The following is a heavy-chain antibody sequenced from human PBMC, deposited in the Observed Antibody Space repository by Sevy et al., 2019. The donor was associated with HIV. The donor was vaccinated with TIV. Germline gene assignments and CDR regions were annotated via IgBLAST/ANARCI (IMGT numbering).Heavy chain of an antibody. CDR2: MHYGGNT. V-gene: IGHV4-39*02. J-gene: IGHJ5*01. D-gene: IGHD2-15*01. CDR1: GGSLMSPNFY. Sequence: SETLSLTCTASGGSLMSPNFYWGWVRQPPGERLQWIAAMHYGGNTYYNPSLKDRLAMSIDTSKNQFSLNLTSVTAADAAVYHCVRDHHLRGRHWFDSWGQGALVTVSS. CDR3: VRDHHLRGRHWFDS.